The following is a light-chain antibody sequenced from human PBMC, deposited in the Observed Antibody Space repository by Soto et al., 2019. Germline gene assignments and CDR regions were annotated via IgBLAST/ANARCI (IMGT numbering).Light chain of an antibody. V-gene: IGKV3-20*01. CDR1: QSVSSSQ. Sequence: EIVLTQSPGTLSLSPGESATLSCRASQSVSSSQVAWYQQKPGQAPRLLIYGASNRATGIPDRFSGVGSETDCNLTISRLEPEDLAVYYCQRYATSPHTFGQGTKLEIK. CDR3: QRYATSPHT. J-gene: IGKJ2*01. CDR2: GAS.